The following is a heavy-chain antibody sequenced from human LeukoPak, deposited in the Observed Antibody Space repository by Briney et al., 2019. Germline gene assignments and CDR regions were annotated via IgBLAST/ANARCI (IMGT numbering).Heavy chain of an antibody. Sequence: GRSLTLSCAASGFTFSSYGMHWVRQAPGKGLEWVAVIWYDGNNKYYADSVKGRFTISRDNSKNTLYLQLNSLRAEDTAVYYCARSTSSEYDIYHFDYWGQGTLDTVSS. J-gene: IGHJ4*02. CDR1: GFTFSSYG. V-gene: IGHV3-33*01. D-gene: IGHD3-9*01. CDR2: IWYDGNNK. CDR3: ARSTSSEYDIYHFDY.